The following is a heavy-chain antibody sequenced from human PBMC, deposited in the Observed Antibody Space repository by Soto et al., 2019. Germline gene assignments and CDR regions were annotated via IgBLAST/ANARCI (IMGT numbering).Heavy chain of an antibody. CDR3: ARGWGKFFDVNDF. D-gene: IGHD3-16*01. CDR2: ISGYGGKR. Sequence: ASVKVSCKASGYPFTSYGISWVRQAPGQGLEWMGCISGYGGKRGYSRKLQGRITMTADPSTSTSYMELRNLTSDDTAVYYCARGWGKFFDVNDFWGQGSLVPVSS. J-gene: IGHJ4*02. CDR1: GYPFTSYG. V-gene: IGHV1-18*01.